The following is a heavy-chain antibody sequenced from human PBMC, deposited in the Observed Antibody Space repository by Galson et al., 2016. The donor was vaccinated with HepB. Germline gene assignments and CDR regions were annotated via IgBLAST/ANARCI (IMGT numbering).Heavy chain of an antibody. J-gene: IGHJ6*02. CDR2: ISSTGSYI. CDR1: GFTFSGVT. V-gene: IGHV3-21*01. Sequence: SLRLSCAASGFTFSGVTMNWVRQAPGQGLEWVSSISSTGSYINYADSLEGRFTISRDNAKKSMYLQMNNLRAEDTALYYCVSGRQDFRYNAMDVWGQGTTVTVSS. CDR3: VSGRQDFRYNAMDV.